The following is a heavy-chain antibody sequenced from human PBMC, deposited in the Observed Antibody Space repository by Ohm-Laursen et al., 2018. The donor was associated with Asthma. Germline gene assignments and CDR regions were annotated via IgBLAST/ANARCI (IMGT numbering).Heavy chain of an antibody. V-gene: IGHV3-30*03. CDR3: ARDGRGFDP. J-gene: IGHJ5*02. CDR1: GFTFSSYG. Sequence: SLRLSCAASGFTFSSYGMHWVRQAPGKGLEWVAVISYDGSNKYYADSVKGRFTISRDNSKSALYLQMNSLRAEDTAVYYCARDGRGFDPWGQGTLVTVSS. CDR2: ISYDGSNK.